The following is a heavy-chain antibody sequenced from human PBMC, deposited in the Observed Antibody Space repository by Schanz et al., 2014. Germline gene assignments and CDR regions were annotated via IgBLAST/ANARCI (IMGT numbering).Heavy chain of an antibody. V-gene: IGHV1-69*02. D-gene: IGHD3-10*01. CDR2: IIPVLAIA. Sequence: QVQLVQSGAEVKKPGSSVKVSCTASGGTFSSYTISWIRQAPGQGLEWMGRIIPVLAIADYAQKFQGRVTITADKSTSTADTELRNLRSDDTAVYYCARAKRFGDMDVWGQGTTVTVSS. J-gene: IGHJ6*02. CDR1: GGTFSSYT. CDR3: ARAKRFGDMDV.